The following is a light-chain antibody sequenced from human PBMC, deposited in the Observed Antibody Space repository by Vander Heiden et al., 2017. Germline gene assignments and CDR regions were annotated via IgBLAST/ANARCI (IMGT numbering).Light chain of an antibody. CDR2: DVS. CDR3: SSYTGTSRVV. V-gene: IGLV2-14*01. J-gene: IGLJ2*01. Sequence: QSALTQPASVPGSPRQSITVACTGTTSDIGAYTYVAWYQQHPGKAPKLIIYDVSNRPSGVSNRFSGSKSGNTASLTISGLQADDEADYYCSSYTGTSRVVFGGGTKVTVL. CDR1: TSDIGAYTY.